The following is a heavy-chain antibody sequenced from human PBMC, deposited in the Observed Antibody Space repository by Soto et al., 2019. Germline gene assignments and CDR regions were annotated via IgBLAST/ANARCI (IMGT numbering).Heavy chain of an antibody. J-gene: IGHJ6*03. Sequence: ASVKVSCKASGYTFTSYDINWVRQATGQGFEWMGWMNPNSGNTGYAQKFQGRVTMTRNTSISTAYMELSSLRSEDTAVYYCARGPSPYYYYYYMDVWGKGTTVTVSS. V-gene: IGHV1-8*01. CDR2: MNPNSGNT. CDR1: GYTFTSYD. CDR3: ARGPSPYYYYYYMDV.